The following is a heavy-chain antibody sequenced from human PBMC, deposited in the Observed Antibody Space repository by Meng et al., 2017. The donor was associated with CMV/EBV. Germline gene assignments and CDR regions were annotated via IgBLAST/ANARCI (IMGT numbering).Heavy chain of an antibody. Sequence: GGSLRLSCAASGFTFSSYAMHWVRQAPGKGLEWVAVISYDGSNKYYADSVKGRFTISRDNSKNTLYLQMNSLRAEDTAVYYCARDLWPAAIRTPDYYGMDVWGQGTTVTVSS. D-gene: IGHD2-2*01. CDR1: GFTFSSYA. V-gene: IGHV3-30*04. J-gene: IGHJ6*02. CDR3: ARDLWPAAIRTPDYYGMDV. CDR2: ISYDGSNK.